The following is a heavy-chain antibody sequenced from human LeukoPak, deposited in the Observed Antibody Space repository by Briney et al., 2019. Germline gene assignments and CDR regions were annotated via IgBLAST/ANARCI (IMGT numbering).Heavy chain of an antibody. D-gene: IGHD4-23*01. CDR3: ARDGPTVVTPGAFDV. V-gene: IGHV1-69*13. J-gene: IGHJ3*01. Sequence: SVKVSCKASGGTFSSYAISWVRQAPGQGLEWMGGIIPIFGTANYAQKFQGRVTITADESTSTAYMELSSLRSEDTAVYYCARDGPTVVTPGAFDVWGQGTMVTVSS. CDR2: IIPIFGTA. CDR1: GGTFSSYA.